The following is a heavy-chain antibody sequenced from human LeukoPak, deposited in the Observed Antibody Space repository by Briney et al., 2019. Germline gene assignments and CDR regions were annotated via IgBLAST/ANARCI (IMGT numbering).Heavy chain of an antibody. Sequence: GGSLRLSCAVSGFTFTNAWMNWVRQAPGKGLEWVGRVRAKTDGGTIEYAAPVKGRFSISRDDSTDTVYLQMNSLKSEDTAVYYCAADTPVPLAQVDYWGQGALVTVSS. V-gene: IGHV3-15*01. D-gene: IGHD2/OR15-2a*01. CDR2: VRAKTDGGTI. CDR1: GFTFTNAW. CDR3: AADTPVPLAQVDY. J-gene: IGHJ4*02.